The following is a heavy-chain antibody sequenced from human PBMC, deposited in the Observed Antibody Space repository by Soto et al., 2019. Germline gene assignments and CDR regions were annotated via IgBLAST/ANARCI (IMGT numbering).Heavy chain of an antibody. CDR1: GFTFSSYA. V-gene: IGHV3-23*01. J-gene: IGHJ4*02. CDR3: AKGEMATLTTPY. D-gene: IGHD5-12*01. Sequence: EVQLLESGGGLVQPGGSLRLSCAASGFTFSSYAMSWVRQAPGKGLEWVSAISGSGGSTYYADSVKGRFTISRDNAKNTLYLQMNSLRAEDTAVYYCAKGEMATLTTPYWGQGTLVTVSS. CDR2: ISGSGGST.